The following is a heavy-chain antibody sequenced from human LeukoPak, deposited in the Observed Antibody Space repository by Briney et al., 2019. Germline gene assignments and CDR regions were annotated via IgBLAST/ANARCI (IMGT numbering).Heavy chain of an antibody. CDR2: ISSSSSYI. J-gene: IGHJ3*02. CDR1: GFTFSSYS. D-gene: IGHD1-7*01. Sequence: PGGSLRLSCAASGFTFSSYSMNWVRQAPGKGLEWVSSISSSSSYIYYADSVKGRFTISRDNAKNSLYLQMNSLRAEDTAVYYCARDRWYNWNSPPAFDIWGQGTIVTVSS. V-gene: IGHV3-21*01. CDR3: ARDRWYNWNSPPAFDI.